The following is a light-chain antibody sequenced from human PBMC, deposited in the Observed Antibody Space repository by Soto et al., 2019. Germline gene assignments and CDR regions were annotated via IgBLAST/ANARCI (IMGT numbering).Light chain of an antibody. CDR1: QSISSW. CDR2: DAS. J-gene: IGKJ1*01. V-gene: IGKV1-5*01. Sequence: DIQMTQSHSTLSASVGDRVTITCRASQSISSWLAWYQQKPGKAPKLLIYDASSLESGVPSRFSGSGSGTEFTLTISSLQPDDFATYYCQQYNSSSRTFGQGTKVEIK. CDR3: QQYNSSSRT.